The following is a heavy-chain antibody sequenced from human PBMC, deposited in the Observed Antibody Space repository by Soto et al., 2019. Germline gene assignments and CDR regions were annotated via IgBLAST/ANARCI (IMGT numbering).Heavy chain of an antibody. CDR3: TSSWENYYYYYGMDV. CDR2: IRSKAYGGTT. J-gene: IGHJ6*02. CDR1: GFTFGDYA. D-gene: IGHD6-13*01. V-gene: IGHV3-49*04. Sequence: PGGSLRLSCTASGFTFGDYAMSWVRQAPGKGLEWVGFIRSKAYGGTTEYAASVKGRFTISRDDSESIAYLQMNSLKTEDTAVYYCTSSWENYYYYYGMDVWGQGTTVTVSS.